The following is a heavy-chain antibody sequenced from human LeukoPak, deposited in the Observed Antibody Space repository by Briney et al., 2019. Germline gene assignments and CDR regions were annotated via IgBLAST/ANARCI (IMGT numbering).Heavy chain of an antibody. J-gene: IGHJ4*02. V-gene: IGHV3-30*03. CDR1: GFTFSSYG. Sequence: GGSLRLSCAASGFTFSSYGMHWVRQAPGKGLEWVAVISYDGSNKYYADSVKGRFTISRDNSKNTLYLQMNSLRAEDTAVYYCGGSSGYSLPGDYWGQGTLVTVSS. CDR2: ISYDGSNK. D-gene: IGHD3-22*01. CDR3: GGSSGYSLPGDY.